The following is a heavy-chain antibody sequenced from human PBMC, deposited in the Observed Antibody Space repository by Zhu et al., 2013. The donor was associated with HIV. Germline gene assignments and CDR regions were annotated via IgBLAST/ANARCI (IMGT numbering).Heavy chain of an antibody. D-gene: IGHD2-15*01. Sequence: QVQLVQSGAEVKKPGSSVKVSCKASGGTFSSYAISWVRQAPGQGLEWMGGIIPIFGTANYAQKFQGRVTITADESTSTAYMELSSLRSEDTAVYYCASVGYCSGGSCYGRNWFDPWGQEPWSPSPQ. CDR1: GGTFSSYA. V-gene: IGHV1-69*01. CDR2: IIPIFGTA. J-gene: IGHJ5*02. CDR3: ASVGYCSGGSCYGRNWFDP.